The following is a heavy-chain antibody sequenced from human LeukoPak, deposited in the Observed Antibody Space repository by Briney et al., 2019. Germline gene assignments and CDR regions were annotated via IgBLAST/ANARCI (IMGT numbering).Heavy chain of an antibody. V-gene: IGHV6-1*01. CDR2: SYYRAKWYS. Sequence: SQTLSLSCAISGDGASSNSAAWNWIRQPPSKGLEWLGMSYYRAKWYSPYAVSVKSRVTINPDTSKNQFSLQLTPVTPQDMAVYYWARDDYYFDSCGQGTLVTVSS. CDR1: GDGASSNSAA. D-gene: IGHD2-21*02. CDR3: ARDDYYFDS. J-gene: IGHJ4*02.